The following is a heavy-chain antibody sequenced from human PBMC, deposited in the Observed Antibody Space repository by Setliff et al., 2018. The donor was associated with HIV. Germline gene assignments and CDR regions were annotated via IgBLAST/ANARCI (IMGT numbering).Heavy chain of an antibody. CDR3: ARFQAWQLGRRGGYYYYMDV. V-gene: IGHV4-59*01. D-gene: IGHD1-1*01. Sequence: PSETLSLTCTVSGGSISGYYWSWVRQPPEKRLELIGFIHYSGSSDYNPSLKSRITISVDMSRNQFSLVLSSVTAADTAMYYCARFQAWQLGRRGGYYYYMDVWGKGTTVTVSS. J-gene: IGHJ6*03. CDR1: GGSISGYY. CDR2: IHYSGSS.